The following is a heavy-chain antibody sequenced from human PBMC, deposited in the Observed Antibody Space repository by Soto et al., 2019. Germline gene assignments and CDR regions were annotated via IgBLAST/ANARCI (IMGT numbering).Heavy chain of an antibody. D-gene: IGHD3-3*01. CDR3: ARLGFNYDFLSGYYNVHHYYGIDV. V-gene: IGHV5-51*01. CDR2: IYPGDSDT. Sequence: PGESLKISCKGSGYSFTSYWIGWVRQMPGKGLEWMGIIYPGDSDTRNSPSFQGQVTISADKSINSVYLQWSSLKASDTATYYCARLGFNYDFLSGYYNVHHYYGIDVWGQGTTVTVSS. CDR1: GYSFTSYW. J-gene: IGHJ6*02.